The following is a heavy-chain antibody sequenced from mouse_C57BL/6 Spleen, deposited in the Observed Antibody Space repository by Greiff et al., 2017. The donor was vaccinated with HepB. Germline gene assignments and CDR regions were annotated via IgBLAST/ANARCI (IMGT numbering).Heavy chain of an antibody. CDR1: GYTFTSYW. J-gene: IGHJ2*01. D-gene: IGHD4-1*02. CDR2: IHPNSGST. Sequence: QVQLQQPGAELIKPGASVKLSCKASGYTFTSYWMHWVKQRPGQGLEWIGMIHPNSGSTNYNEKFKSKATLTVDKSSRTAYMQLSSLTSEDSAVYYLASQLGRGHFDYWGQGPTLTVSS. CDR3: ASQLGRGHFDY. V-gene: IGHV1-64*01.